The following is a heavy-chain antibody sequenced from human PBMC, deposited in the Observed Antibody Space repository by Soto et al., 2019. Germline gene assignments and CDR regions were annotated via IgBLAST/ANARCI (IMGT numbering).Heavy chain of an antibody. D-gene: IGHD3-3*01. CDR2: ISYDGSNK. Sequence: QVQLVESGGGVVQPGISLRLSCAASGFTFSSYGMHWVRQAPGKGLEWVAVISYDGSNKYYADSVKGRFTISRDNSKNALDLQMNRLRSEETAVYYCAKDVLRFLEWLAFYGMDVCGQGTTVTVSS. J-gene: IGHJ6*02. CDR1: GFTFSSYG. V-gene: IGHV3-30*18. CDR3: AKDVLRFLEWLAFYGMDV.